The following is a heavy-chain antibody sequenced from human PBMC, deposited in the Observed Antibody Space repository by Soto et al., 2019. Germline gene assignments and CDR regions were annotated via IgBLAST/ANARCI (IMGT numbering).Heavy chain of an antibody. D-gene: IGHD3-10*01. J-gene: IGHJ4*02. V-gene: IGHV3-33*01. Sequence: QVQLVESGGGVVQPGTSLRLSCAASGFIFSNYGMHWVRQAPGKGLEWVAVIWSDGNNKNFADSVKGRFSISRDNSKNALYLQMNSRRAEDTAVYYCARSLRGGFGENDYWGQGTLVIVSS. CDR3: ARSLRGGFGENDY. CDR2: IWSDGNNK. CDR1: GFIFSNYG.